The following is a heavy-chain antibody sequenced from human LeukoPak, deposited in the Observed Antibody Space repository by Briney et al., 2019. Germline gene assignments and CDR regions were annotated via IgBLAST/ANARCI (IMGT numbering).Heavy chain of an antibody. CDR1: GYTFTSNW. V-gene: IGHV5-51*01. Sequence: GESLKISCKGSGYTFTSNWIAWVRQMPGKGLEWMGIIFPGDSDTRYNPSFQGQVTISADKSISTAYLHWSSLKASDTAIYYCARRLIAAALRGAFDIWGQGTMVTVSS. CDR2: IFPGDSDT. CDR3: ARRLIAAALRGAFDI. D-gene: IGHD6-13*01. J-gene: IGHJ3*02.